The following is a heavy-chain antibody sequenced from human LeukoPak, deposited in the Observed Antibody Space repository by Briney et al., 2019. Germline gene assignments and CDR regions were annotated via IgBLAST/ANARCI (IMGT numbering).Heavy chain of an antibody. J-gene: IGHJ4*02. D-gene: IGHD3-3*01. V-gene: IGHV3-9*01. Sequence: GGSLRLSCAASGFTFDDYAMHWVRHAPGKGLEWVSGISWNSGSIGYADSVKGRFTISRDNAKNSLYLQMNSLRAEDTAVYYCARDLFGVSVSYFDYWGQGTLVTVSS. CDR1: GFTFDDYA. CDR3: ARDLFGVSVSYFDY. CDR2: ISWNSGSI.